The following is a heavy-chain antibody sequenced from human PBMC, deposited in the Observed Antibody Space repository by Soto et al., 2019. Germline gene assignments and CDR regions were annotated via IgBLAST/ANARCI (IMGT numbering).Heavy chain of an antibody. V-gene: IGHV1-69*12. CDR3: ARDKDRAQLGGNYYYLMDV. D-gene: IGHD3-3*02. Sequence: QVQVVQSGAEVKKPGSSVKVSCKTSGGTFSTSAISWVRQAPGQGLEWMGGIMPIFRTADYAQNFRGRVTITADESASTAYLELRSLTSEDTAVYYWARDKDRAQLGGNYYYLMDVWGQGTTVIVTS. J-gene: IGHJ6*02. CDR1: GGTFSTSA. CDR2: IMPIFRTA.